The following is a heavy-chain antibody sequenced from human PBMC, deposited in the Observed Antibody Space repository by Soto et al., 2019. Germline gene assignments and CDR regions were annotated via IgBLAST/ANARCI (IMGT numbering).Heavy chain of an antibody. V-gene: IGHV5-51*01. D-gene: IGHD2-2*01. Sequence: PGESLKISCKGSGYNFTTYWIGWVRQMPGKGLEWMGIIFPGDSDTRYSPSFQGQVTISADKSITTAYLQWSSLKASDTAMYYCARLPRVVVPAASDHGDYYYYMDVWGRGTTVTVSS. J-gene: IGHJ6*03. CDR2: IFPGDSDT. CDR3: ARLPRVVVPAASDHGDYYYYMDV. CDR1: GYNFTTYW.